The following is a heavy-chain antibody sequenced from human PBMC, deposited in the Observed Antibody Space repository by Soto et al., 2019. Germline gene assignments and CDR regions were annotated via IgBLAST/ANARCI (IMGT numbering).Heavy chain of an antibody. CDR3: ARDRLMVRGVIILQVYGMDV. CDR2: IYYSGST. CDR1: GGSISSYY. Sequence: SETLSLTCTVSGGSISSYYWSWIRQPPGKGLEWIGYIYYSGSTNYNPSLKSRVTISVDTSKNQFSLKLSSVTAADTAVYYCARDRLMVRGVIILQVYGMDVWGQGTTVTVLL. J-gene: IGHJ6*02. D-gene: IGHD3-10*01. V-gene: IGHV4-59*01.